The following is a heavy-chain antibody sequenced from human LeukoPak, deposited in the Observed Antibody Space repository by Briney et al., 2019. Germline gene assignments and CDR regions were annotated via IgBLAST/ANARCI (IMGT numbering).Heavy chain of an antibody. CDR2: IYYSGST. D-gene: IGHD3-22*01. V-gene: IGHV4-39*01. CDR1: GGSISSSGYY. CDR3: ARSTYYDLDY. Sequence: SETLSLTCTVSGGSISSSGYYWGWIRQPPGKGLEWIGSIYYSGSTYDNPSLKSRVTISVDTSKNQFSLRQSSVTAADTAVYYCARSTYYDLDYWGQGSLVTVSS. J-gene: IGHJ4*02.